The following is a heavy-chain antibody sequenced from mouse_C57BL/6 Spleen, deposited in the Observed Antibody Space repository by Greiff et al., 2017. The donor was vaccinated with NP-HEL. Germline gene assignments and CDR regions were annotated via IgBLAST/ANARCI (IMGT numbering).Heavy chain of an antibody. V-gene: IGHV5-9-1*02. D-gene: IGHD2-3*01. CDR3: TRDLAYDGYYGYFDV. J-gene: IGHJ1*03. Sequence: EVKLVESGEGLVKPGGSLKLSCAASGFTFSSYAMSWVRQTPEKRLEWVAYISSGGDYIYYADTVKGRFTISRDNARNTLYLQMSSLKSEEPAMYYCTRDLAYDGYYGYFDVWGTGTTVTVSS. CDR1: GFTFSSYA. CDR2: ISSGGDYI.